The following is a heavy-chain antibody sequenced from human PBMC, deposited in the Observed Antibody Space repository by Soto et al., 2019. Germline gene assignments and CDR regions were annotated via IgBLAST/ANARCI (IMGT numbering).Heavy chain of an antibody. D-gene: IGHD6-6*01. V-gene: IGHV4-59*01. CDR1: GGSISSYY. J-gene: IGHJ5*02. CDR2: IYYSGST. CDR3: ARPRGIAARPEWFDP. Sequence: SETLSLTCTVSGGSISSYYWSWIRQPPGKGLEWIGYIYYSGSTNYNPSPKSRVTISVDTSKNQFSLKLSSVTAADTAVYYCARPRGIAARPEWFDPWGQGTLVTVSS.